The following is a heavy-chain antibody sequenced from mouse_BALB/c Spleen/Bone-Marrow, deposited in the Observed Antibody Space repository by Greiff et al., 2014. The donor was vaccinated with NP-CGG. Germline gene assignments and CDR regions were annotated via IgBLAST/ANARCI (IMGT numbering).Heavy chain of an antibody. CDR3: TRFGSSYDWYFDV. Sequence: VQLQQSGTVLARPGASVKMSCKAFGYSFSNYWLPLVKQRAGPGLDWICAIFPGNRDTSYNQKFKGKAKRTAVTSASTAYMELSSLTNEDSAVYYCTRFGSSYDWYFDVWGAGTTVTVSS. D-gene: IGHD1-1*01. V-gene: IGHV1-5*01. J-gene: IGHJ1*01. CDR2: IFPGNRDT. CDR1: GYSFSNYW.